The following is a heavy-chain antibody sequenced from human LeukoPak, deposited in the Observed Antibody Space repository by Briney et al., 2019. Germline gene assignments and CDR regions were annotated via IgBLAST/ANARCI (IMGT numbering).Heavy chain of an antibody. J-gene: IGHJ4*02. CDR2: IYSGGST. Sequence: GGSLRLSCAASGLSVSSNYMSWVRQAPGKGLEWVSVIYSGGSTYYADSVKGRFTISRDNSKNTLYLQVNSLRVEDTAVYYCAREGLYRGGYYPTFNYFDYWGQGTLVTVSS. CDR1: GLSVSSNY. V-gene: IGHV3-53*01. CDR3: AREGLYRGGYYPTFNYFDY. D-gene: IGHD3-22*01.